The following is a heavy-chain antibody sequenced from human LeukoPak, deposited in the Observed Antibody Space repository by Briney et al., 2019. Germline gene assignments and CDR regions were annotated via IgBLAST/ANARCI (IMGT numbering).Heavy chain of an antibody. Sequence: GGSLRLSCAASGFTFSSYGMSWVRQAPGKGLEWVANIKQDGSEKYYVDSVKGRFTISRDNAKNSLYLQMNSLRAEDTAVYYCAKDETPGYSSGWYESVNYWGQGTLVTVSS. V-gene: IGHV3-7*01. CDR2: IKQDGSEK. D-gene: IGHD6-19*01. CDR1: GFTFSSYG. J-gene: IGHJ4*02. CDR3: AKDETPGYSSGWYESVNY.